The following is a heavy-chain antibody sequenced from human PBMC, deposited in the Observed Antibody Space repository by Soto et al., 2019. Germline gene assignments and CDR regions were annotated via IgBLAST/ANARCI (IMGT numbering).Heavy chain of an antibody. CDR2: IYTNGST. V-gene: IGHV4-4*07. CDR1: DGSISTYY. CDR3: ARDRTVDYVDYYFDY. Sequence: PSETLSLTCTVSDGSISTYYWSWIRQPAGKGLEWVGRIYTNGSTSYSPSLKSRLTMSVDTSKKRLSLKLSSVTAADTAVYYCARDRTVDYVDYYFDYWGQGTLVTVSS. J-gene: IGHJ4*02. D-gene: IGHD3-10*02.